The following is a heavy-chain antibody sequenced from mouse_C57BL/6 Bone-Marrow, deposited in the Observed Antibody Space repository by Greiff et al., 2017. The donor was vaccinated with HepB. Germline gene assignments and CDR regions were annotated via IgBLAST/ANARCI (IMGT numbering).Heavy chain of an antibody. CDR1: DFNIKDYY. D-gene: IGHD2-5*01. J-gene: IGHJ3*01. V-gene: IGHV14-1*01. CDR3: ISYSKLAY. Sequence: VQLQQSGAELVRPGASVKLSCTASDFNIKDYYMHWVKQRPEKGLEWIGRIDPEDGDTDYAPKFQGKATMTADTYSNTAYLQLSSLTSEDTAVYYCISYSKLAYWGQGTLVTVSA. CDR2: IDPEDGDT.